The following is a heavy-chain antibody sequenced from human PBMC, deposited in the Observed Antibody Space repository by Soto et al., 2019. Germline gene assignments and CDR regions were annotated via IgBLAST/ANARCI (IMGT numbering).Heavy chain of an antibody. CDR1: GFTFSSYG. Sequence: PGGSLRLSCAASGFTFSSYGMHWVRQAPGKGLEWVAVIWYDGSNKYYADSVKGRFTISRDNSKNTLYLQMNSLRAEDTAVYYFARDGVCSGGSCYGDYWGQGTLVTVSS. CDR3: ARDGVCSGGSCYGDY. D-gene: IGHD2-15*01. J-gene: IGHJ4*02. V-gene: IGHV3-33*01. CDR2: IWYDGSNK.